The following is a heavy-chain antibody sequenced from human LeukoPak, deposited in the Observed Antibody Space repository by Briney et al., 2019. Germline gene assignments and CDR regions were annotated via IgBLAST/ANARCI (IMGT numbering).Heavy chain of an antibody. CDR2: INPNSGGT. V-gene: IGHV1-2*02. CDR1: GYTFTGYY. J-gene: IGHJ3*01. Sequence: ASVKVSCKASGYTFTGYYMHWVRQAPGQGLEWMGWINPNSGGTNYAQKFQGRVTMSTDTSTNTAYMELRRLRSDDTAVYYCGRDRTFDWLLLSDTFDVWGQGTMVTVSS. D-gene: IGHD3-9*01. CDR3: GRDRTFDWLLLSDTFDV.